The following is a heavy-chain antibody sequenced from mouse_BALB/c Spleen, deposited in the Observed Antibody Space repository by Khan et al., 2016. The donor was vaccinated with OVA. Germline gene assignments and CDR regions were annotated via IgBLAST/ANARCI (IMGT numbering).Heavy chain of an antibody. CDR3: ARGGGGDRFAY. V-gene: IGHV1S137*01. J-gene: IGHJ3*01. Sequence: QVQLQQSGAELVRPGVSVKISCKASGYTFTDFTMHWVKQSHAKSLEWIGVISTYYGDATYNQKFKGKATMTVDKSSSTAYMELARLTSEDSAIYYCARGGGGDRFAYWGQGTLVTVSA. CDR2: ISTYYGDA. CDR1: GYTFTDFT.